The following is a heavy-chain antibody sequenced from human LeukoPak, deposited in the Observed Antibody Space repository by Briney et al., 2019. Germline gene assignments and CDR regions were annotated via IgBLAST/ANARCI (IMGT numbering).Heavy chain of an antibody. Sequence: GSLRLSCAASGFTFSSYSMNWVRQAPGKGLEWIGSIYYSGSTYYNPSLKSRVTISVDTSKNQFSLKLSSVTAADTAVYYCARDKGQQLVYWGQGTLVTVSS. J-gene: IGHJ4*02. CDR3: ARDKGQQLVY. CDR2: IYYSGST. CDR1: GFTFSSYS. V-gene: IGHV4-39*07. D-gene: IGHD6-13*01.